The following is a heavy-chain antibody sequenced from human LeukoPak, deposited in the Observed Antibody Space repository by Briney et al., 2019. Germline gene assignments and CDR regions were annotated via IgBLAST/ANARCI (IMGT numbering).Heavy chain of an antibody. D-gene: IGHD2-2*01. V-gene: IGHV4-31*03. CDR2: IYYSGST. CDR3: GRGGGRSSTGMDV. J-gene: IGHJ6*02. CDR1: GGSISSGGYY. Sequence: PSQTLSLTCTVSGGSISSGGYYWSWIRQHPGKGLEWIGYIYYSGSTYYNPSLKSRVTISVDTSKNQFSLRVNSVTAADTAVYYCGRGGGRSSTGMDVWGQGTTVTVSS.